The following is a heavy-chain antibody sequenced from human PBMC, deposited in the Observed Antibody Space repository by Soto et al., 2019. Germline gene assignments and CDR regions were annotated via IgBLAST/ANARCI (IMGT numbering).Heavy chain of an antibody. CDR1: GFTFSSYA. Sequence: GGSLRLSCAASGFTFSSYAMHWVRQAPGKGLEYVSAISSNGGSTYYANSVKGRFTISRDNSKNTLYLQMGSLRAEDMAVYYCARAVRYSSGWYYFDYWGQGTLVTVSS. D-gene: IGHD6-19*01. CDR3: ARAVRYSSGWYYFDY. J-gene: IGHJ4*02. V-gene: IGHV3-64*01. CDR2: ISSNGGST.